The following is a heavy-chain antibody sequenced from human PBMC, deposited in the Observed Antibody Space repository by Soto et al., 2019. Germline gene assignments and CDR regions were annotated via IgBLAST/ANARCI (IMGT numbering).Heavy chain of an antibody. CDR2: MYYSGSP. V-gene: IGHV4-59*11. CDR3: ARGAAAGRSDY. J-gene: IGHJ4*02. CDR1: GGSISSHY. D-gene: IGHD6-13*01. Sequence: SETLSLTCTISGGSISSHYWSWIRQPPGQGLEWIGYMYYSGSPNYNPSLKSRVTISVDTSKNQFSLNLSFVTAADTAVYYCARGAAAGRSDYWGRGTLVTVSS.